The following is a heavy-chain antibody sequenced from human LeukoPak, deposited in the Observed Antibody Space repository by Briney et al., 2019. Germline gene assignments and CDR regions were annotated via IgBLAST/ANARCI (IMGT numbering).Heavy chain of an antibody. CDR3: ARRQLLWFGELGRIDY. V-gene: IGHV4-39*01. D-gene: IGHD3-10*01. J-gene: IGHJ4*02. CDR2: IYYSGST. Sequence: SETLSLTCTVSGGSISSSSYYWGWIRQPPGKGLEWIGSIYYSGSTYYNPSLKSRVTISVDTSKNQFSLKLSSVTAADTAVYYCARRQLLWFGELGRIDYWGLGTLVTVSS. CDR1: GGSISSSSYY.